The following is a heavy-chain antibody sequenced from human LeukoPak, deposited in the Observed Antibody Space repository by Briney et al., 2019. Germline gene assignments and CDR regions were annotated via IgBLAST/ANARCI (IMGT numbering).Heavy chain of an antibody. Sequence: GGSLRLSCAASGFTFSDSWMTWVRQAPGKGLEWVASIKQDGSVQHYVDSVKGRFAISRDNAKNSLYLQMNSLRDEDTGVYYCARNRAAPENWGQGTLVTVSS. CDR2: IKQDGSVQ. V-gene: IGHV3-7*01. D-gene: IGHD1-14*01. J-gene: IGHJ4*02. CDR3: ARNRAAPEN. CDR1: GFTFSDSW.